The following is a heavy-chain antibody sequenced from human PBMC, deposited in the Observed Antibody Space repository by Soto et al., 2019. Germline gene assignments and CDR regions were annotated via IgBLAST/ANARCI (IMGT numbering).Heavy chain of an antibody. CDR2: ISAGGDT. CDR1: VFVFSDYA. V-gene: IGHV3-23*01. D-gene: IGHD2-21*01. J-gene: IGHJ4*02. Sequence: GGSLRLSCVSSVFVFSDYAMSWVRQAPGEGLEWVSAISAGGDTYYADSVKGRFTVSRANSNNTLYLQMNSLRAKDIAIYYCSNVPIWCGGSSCYTEGFDSWGQGTLVTVSS. CDR3: SNVPIWCGGSSCYTEGFDS.